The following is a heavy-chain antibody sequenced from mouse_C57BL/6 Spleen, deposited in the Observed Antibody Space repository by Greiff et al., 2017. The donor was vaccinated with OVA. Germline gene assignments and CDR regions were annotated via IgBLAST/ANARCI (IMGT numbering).Heavy chain of an antibody. J-gene: IGHJ2*01. Sequence: QVQLQQSGAELVKPGASVKLSCKASGYTFTSYWMHWVKQRPGQGLEWIGMIHPNSGSTNYNEKFKSKATLTVDKSSSTAYMQLSSLTSEDSAVYYCAREGDGNSPWYFDYWGQGTTLTVSS. D-gene: IGHD2-1*01. CDR3: AREGDGNSPWYFDY. CDR2: IHPNSGST. V-gene: IGHV1-64*01. CDR1: GYTFTSYW.